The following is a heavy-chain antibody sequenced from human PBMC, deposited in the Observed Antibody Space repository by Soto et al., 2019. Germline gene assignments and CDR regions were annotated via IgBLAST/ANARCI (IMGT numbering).Heavy chain of an antibody. CDR2: ISGSGGST. D-gene: IGHD3-22*01. J-gene: IGHJ4*02. CDR3: AKDNGRYYYDSSGYYY. Sequence: GGSLRLSCAASGFTFSSYAMSWDRQAPGKGPEWDSAISGSGGSTYYADSVKGRFTISRDNSKNTLYLQTNSLRAEDTAVYYCAKDNGRYYYDSSGYYYWGQGTLVTVSS. CDR1: GFTFSSYA. V-gene: IGHV3-23*01.